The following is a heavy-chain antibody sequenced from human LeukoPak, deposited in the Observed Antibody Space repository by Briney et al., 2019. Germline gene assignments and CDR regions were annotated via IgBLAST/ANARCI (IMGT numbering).Heavy chain of an antibody. Sequence: SETLSLTCTVSGGSISSYYWSWIRQPPGKGLEWIGYIYYSGSTNYNPSLKSRVTISVDTSKNQFSPKLSSVTAADTAVYYCARSKSTRDFDCWGQGTLVTVSS. CDR2: IYYSGST. J-gene: IGHJ4*02. V-gene: IGHV4-59*01. CDR1: GGSISSYY. CDR3: ARSKSTRDFDC. D-gene: IGHD2-15*01.